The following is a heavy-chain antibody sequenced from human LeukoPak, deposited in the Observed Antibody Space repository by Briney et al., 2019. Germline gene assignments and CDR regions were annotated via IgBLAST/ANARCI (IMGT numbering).Heavy chain of an antibody. CDR3: ASPAFYVGGSYRHALDY. CDR2: ISAYNGNT. Sequence: EASVKVSCKASGYTFTSYGISWVRQAPGQGLEWMGWISAYNGNTNYAQKLQGRVTMTTDTSTSTAYMELRSLRSDDTAVYYCASPAFYVGGSYRHALDYWGQGTLVTVSS. D-gene: IGHD3-16*02. CDR1: GYTFTSYG. J-gene: IGHJ4*02. V-gene: IGHV1-18*01.